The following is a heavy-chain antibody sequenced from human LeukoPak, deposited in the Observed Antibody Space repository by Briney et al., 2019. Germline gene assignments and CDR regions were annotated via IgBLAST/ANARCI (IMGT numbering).Heavy chain of an antibody. V-gene: IGHV4-61*02. Sequence: SETLSLTCTVSGGSISSGSYYWSWIRQPAGKGLEWIGRVYTSGSTNYNPSLKSRVTISVDTSKNQFSLNPSSVTAADTAVYYCARETLGWEPYWYFDLWGRGTLVTVSS. CDR2: VYTSGST. D-gene: IGHD1-26*01. J-gene: IGHJ2*01. CDR3: ARETLGWEPYWYFDL. CDR1: GGSISSGSYY.